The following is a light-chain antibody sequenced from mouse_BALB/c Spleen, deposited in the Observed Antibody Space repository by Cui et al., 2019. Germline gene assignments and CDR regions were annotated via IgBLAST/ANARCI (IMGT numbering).Light chain of an antibody. J-gene: IGKJ2*01. Sequence: IQMTQSPASQSASLGESVTITCLASQTIGTWLAWYQQKPGKSPQLLIYAATSLADGVPSRFSGSGSGTKFSFKISSLQAEDFVSYYCQQHDSTPYTFGGGTKLEIK. CDR3: QQHDSTPYT. V-gene: IGKV12-98*01. CDR2: AAT. CDR1: QTIGTW.